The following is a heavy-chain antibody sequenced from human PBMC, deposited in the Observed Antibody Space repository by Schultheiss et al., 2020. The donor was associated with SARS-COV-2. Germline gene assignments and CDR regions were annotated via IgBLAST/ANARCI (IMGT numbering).Heavy chain of an antibody. CDR1: GFTFSSYW. CDR2: ISYDGSNK. V-gene: IGHV3-30*03. J-gene: IGHJ6*02. D-gene: IGHD3-16*01. CDR3: ARDGTGGMDGMDI. Sequence: GGSLRLSCAASGFTFSSYWMHWVRQAPGKGLEWVAVISYDGSNKYYADSVKGRFTISRDNSKNTLYLQMNSLRAEDTAVYYCARDGTGGMDGMDIWGQGTTVTVSS.